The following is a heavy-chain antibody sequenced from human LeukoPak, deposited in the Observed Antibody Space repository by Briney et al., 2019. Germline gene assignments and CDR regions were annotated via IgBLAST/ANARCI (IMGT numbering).Heavy chain of an antibody. V-gene: IGHV3-15*01. CDR1: GFTFSNAW. J-gene: IGHJ4*02. CDR3: TGGYSSSWPNDY. D-gene: IGHD6-13*01. CDR2: IKSKTDGGTK. Sequence: PGGSLRLSCAASGFTFSNAWMSWVRQAPGKGLEWVGRIKSKTDGGTKDYDAPVKGRFTISRDDSKNTLYLQMNSLKTEDTAVYYCTGGYSSSWPNDYWGQGTLVTVSS.